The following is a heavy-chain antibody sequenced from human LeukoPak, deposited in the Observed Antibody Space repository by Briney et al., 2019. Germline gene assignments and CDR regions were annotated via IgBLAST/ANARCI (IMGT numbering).Heavy chain of an antibody. Sequence: GASVKVSCKASGGTFSRYAINWVRQAPGQGLEWLGGIIPIFGTANYAQKFQGRVTITADESTSTAYMELSSLRSEDTAVYYCARDFGPVFRVRGVDYWGQGTLVTVSS. CDR3: ARDFGPVFRVRGVDY. CDR2: IIPIFGTA. CDR1: GGTFSRYA. J-gene: IGHJ4*02. D-gene: IGHD3-10*01. V-gene: IGHV1-69*13.